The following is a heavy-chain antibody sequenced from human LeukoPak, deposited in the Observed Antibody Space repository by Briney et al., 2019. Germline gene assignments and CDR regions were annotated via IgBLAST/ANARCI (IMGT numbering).Heavy chain of an antibody. CDR1: GYPFTSYG. V-gene: IGHV1-18*01. CDR2: ISAYNGNT. J-gene: IGHJ3*02. D-gene: IGHD3-10*01. CDR3: ARSSGSGSKVMAFDM. Sequence: ASVKVPCKGSGYPFTSYGLSWVRQAPGQGLEWLGWISAYNGNTDFLRSLQGRVTMTTDTSTTAAHMELRSLRSDDTAVYYCARSSGSGSKVMAFDMWGQGTMVTVSP.